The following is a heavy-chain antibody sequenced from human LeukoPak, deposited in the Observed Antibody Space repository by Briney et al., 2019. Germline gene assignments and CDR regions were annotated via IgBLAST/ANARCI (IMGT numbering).Heavy chain of an antibody. V-gene: IGHV3-23*01. Sequence: PGGSLRLSCAASGFTFSSYAMSWVRQAPGKGLEWVSAISGSGGSTYYADSVKGRFTISRDNSKNTLYLQMNSLRAEDTAVYYCAKDRVVVVLAYCFDYWGQGTLVTVSS. D-gene: IGHD3-22*01. CDR1: GFTFSSYA. CDR2: ISGSGGST. CDR3: AKDRVVVVLAYCFDY. J-gene: IGHJ4*02.